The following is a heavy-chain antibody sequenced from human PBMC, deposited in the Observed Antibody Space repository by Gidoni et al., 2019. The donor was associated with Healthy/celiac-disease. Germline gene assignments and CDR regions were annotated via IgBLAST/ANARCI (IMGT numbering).Heavy chain of an antibody. J-gene: IGHJ2*01. CDR3: ARGTVVTPYWYFDL. D-gene: IGHD2-21*02. CDR1: GFTFSSYW. CDR2: IKQDGSEK. Sequence: EVQLVESGGGLVQPGGSLRLSCAASGFTFSSYWMSWVRQAPGKGLEWVANIKQDGSEKYYVDSVKGRFTISRDNAKNSLYLQMNSLRAEDTAVYYCARGTVVTPYWYFDLWGRGTLVTVSS. V-gene: IGHV3-7*03.